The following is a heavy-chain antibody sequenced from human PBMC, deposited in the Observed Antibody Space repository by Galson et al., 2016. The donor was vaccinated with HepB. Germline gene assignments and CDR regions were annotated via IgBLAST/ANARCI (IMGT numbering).Heavy chain of an antibody. D-gene: IGHD4-17*01. Sequence: SLRLSCAASGFNFSXXXMSXXXQAXXXGLXXVSXXXTSXXXTXXXDSXTGRFYISXDNSRNXLNLQXKPLRAEDTAGYYCGRDSGDYGDTIDHWGQGKLGTXSS. CDR1: GFNFSXXX. V-gene: IGHV3-11*06. J-gene: IGHJ4*02. CDR2: XXTSXXXT. CDR3: GRDSGDYGDTIDH.